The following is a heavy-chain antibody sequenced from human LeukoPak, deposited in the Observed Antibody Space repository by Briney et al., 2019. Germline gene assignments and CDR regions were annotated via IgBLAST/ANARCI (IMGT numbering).Heavy chain of an antibody. V-gene: IGHV1-69*02. D-gene: IGHD3-22*01. CDR1: GYTFTGYY. Sequence: SVKVSCKASGYTFTGYYMHWVRQAPGQGLEWMGRIIPILGIANYAQKFQGRVTITADKSTSTAYMELSSLRSEDTAVYYCARYYYDSSGYYYYFDYWGQGTLVTVSS. CDR2: IIPILGIA. CDR3: ARYYYDSSGYYYYFDY. J-gene: IGHJ4*02.